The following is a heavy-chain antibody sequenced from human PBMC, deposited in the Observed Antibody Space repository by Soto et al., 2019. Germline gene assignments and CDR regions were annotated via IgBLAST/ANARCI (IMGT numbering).Heavy chain of an antibody. Sequence: QVPLVESGGGVVQPGRSLRLSCGASGFTFNNHAMHWVRQAPGKGLEWVAVMSYDGRNKYYADSVKGRFTISRDNSKNTLYLQTNSVRADDTAVYYCARSRGYSNYYYYGMDVWGQGTTVTVSS. CDR3: ARSRGYSNYYYYGMDV. CDR2: MSYDGRNK. V-gene: IGHV3-30*04. J-gene: IGHJ6*02. CDR1: GFTFNNHA. D-gene: IGHD1-1*01.